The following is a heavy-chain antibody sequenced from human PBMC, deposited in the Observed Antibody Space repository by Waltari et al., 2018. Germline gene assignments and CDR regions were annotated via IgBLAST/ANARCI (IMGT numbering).Heavy chain of an antibody. CDR2: IIPIFGTA. V-gene: IGHV1-69*13. D-gene: IGHD4-17*01. CDR1: GGTFDSYA. J-gene: IGHJ4*02. CDR3: ARARSTVVTPGIDY. Sequence: QVQLGRSGAEGQTPGSSVKVSYKPSGGTFDSYAISWGRQAPGQGLEWMGRIIPIFGTANYAQKFPGRVTITADKSTSTDYMELSRLRSDDTAVYYCARARSTVVTPGIDYWGQGTLVTVSS.